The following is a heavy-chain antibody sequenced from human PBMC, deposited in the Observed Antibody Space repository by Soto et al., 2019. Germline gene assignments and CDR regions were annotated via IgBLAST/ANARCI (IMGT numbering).Heavy chain of an antibody. CDR1: GFTFGSYW. CDR2: IKQDGSEK. CDR3: ARIASAGRAWDV. V-gene: IGHV3-7*01. D-gene: IGHD6-13*01. J-gene: IGHJ6*02. Sequence: EVQLVESGGGLVQPGGSLRLSCAASGFTFGSYWMSWVRQAPVKGLEWVGNIKQDGSEKNYVDFMEGRFTISRDNAENSLYLQMNSLRAEDTAVYYCARIASAGRAWDVWGQGTTVVVSS.